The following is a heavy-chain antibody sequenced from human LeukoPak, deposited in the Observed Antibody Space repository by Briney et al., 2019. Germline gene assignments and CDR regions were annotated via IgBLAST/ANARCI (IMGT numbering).Heavy chain of an antibody. CDR1: GGSISSYY. CDR3: ARENTMIRGAFDAFDI. CDR2: IYYSGST. J-gene: IGHJ3*02. V-gene: IGHV4-59*01. D-gene: IGHD3-10*01. Sequence: SETPSLTCSASGGSISSYYWTWIRQPPGKGLEWIGYIYYSGSTNYNPSLKSRVTVSVDTSTNQFSLKLSSVTAADTAVYYCARENTMIRGAFDAFDIWGQGTMVTVSS.